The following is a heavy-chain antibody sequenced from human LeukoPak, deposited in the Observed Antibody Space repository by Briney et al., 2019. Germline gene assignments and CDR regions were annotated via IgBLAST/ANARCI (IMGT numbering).Heavy chain of an antibody. CDR2: ISYDGSNK. J-gene: IGHJ4*02. CDR3: ASANSD. Sequence: GGSLRLSCAAPGFTFSSYGMHWVRQAPGKGLEWVAVISYDGSNKYYADSVKGRFTISRDNSKNTLYLQMNSLRAEDTAVYYCASANSDWGQGTLVTVSS. CDR1: GFTFSSYG. D-gene: IGHD4-23*01. V-gene: IGHV3-30*03.